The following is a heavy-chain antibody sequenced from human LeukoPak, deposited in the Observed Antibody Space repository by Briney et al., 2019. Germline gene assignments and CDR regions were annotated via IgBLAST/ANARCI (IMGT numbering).Heavy chain of an antibody. CDR3: ARDGPYRYSSRFDN. CDR1: GFTFSSYG. CDR2: ISYDGSNK. D-gene: IGHD6-13*01. J-gene: IGHJ4*02. V-gene: IGHV3-30*03. Sequence: GGSPRLSCAASGFTFSSYGMHWVRQAPGKGLEWVAVISYDGSNKYYADSVKGRFTISRDNSKNTLYLQMNSLRAEDTAVYYCARDGPYRYSSRFDNWGQGTLVTVSS.